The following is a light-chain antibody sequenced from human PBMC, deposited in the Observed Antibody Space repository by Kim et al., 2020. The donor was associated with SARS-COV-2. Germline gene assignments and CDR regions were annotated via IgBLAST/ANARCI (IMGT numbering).Light chain of an antibody. V-gene: IGKV3-20*01. CDR1: QSVSSSY. CDR2: GAS. J-gene: IGKJ2*01. Sequence: EIVLTQSPGTLSLSPGERATLSCRASQSVSSSYLAWYQQKPGQAPRLLIYGASSRATGIPDRFSGSGSGTDFTLTISRLEPEDFAVYYCELYGSSSPAFGQGNNLDI. CDR3: ELYGSSSPA.